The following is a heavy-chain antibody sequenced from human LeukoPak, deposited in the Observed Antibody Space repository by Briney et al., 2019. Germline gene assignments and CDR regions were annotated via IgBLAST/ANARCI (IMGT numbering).Heavy chain of an antibody. D-gene: IGHD2-8*01. V-gene: IGHV3-49*04. J-gene: IGHJ3*01. CDR1: GFTFGEYA. Sequence: GGSLRLSCRASGFTFGEYAMTWVRQAPGKGLEWVGFIRSKAYGWTTDYAASVKGRFTISRDDSKSIAYLQMNSLKTEDTAAYYCIRDKMAENDAFDLWGQGTLVTVSS. CDR3: IRDKMAENDAFDL. CDR2: IRSKAYGWTT.